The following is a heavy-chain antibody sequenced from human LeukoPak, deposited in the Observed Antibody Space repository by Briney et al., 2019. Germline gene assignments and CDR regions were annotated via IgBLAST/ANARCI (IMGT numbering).Heavy chain of an antibody. CDR1: GFTFRTYT. D-gene: IGHD6-19*01. V-gene: IGHV3-21*04. Sequence: PGGSLRLSCAASGFTFRTYTLHWVRQDPGKGLEWVAGISSSSDYIYYAESVKGRFTISRDNAKNSLYLQMNSLRAEDTAVYYCAKLSDSGWYLLGYFDYWGQGTLVTVSS. CDR2: ISSSSDYI. CDR3: AKLSDSGWYLLGYFDY. J-gene: IGHJ4*02.